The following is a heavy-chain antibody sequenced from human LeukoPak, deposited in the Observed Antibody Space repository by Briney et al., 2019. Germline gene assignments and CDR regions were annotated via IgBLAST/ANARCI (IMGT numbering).Heavy chain of an antibody. Sequence: GESLKISCKGSGYSFTSYWIGWVRQMPGKGLEWIGIIYPGDSDTRYSPSFQGQVTISADESISTVYLYWSSLRASDTAIYYCVRADDYLWEKHRYSYHFDFWGQGTLVTVSS. CDR1: GYSFTSYW. CDR2: IYPGDSDT. D-gene: IGHD3-16*02. J-gene: IGHJ4*02. V-gene: IGHV5-51*01. CDR3: VRADDYLWEKHRYSYHFDF.